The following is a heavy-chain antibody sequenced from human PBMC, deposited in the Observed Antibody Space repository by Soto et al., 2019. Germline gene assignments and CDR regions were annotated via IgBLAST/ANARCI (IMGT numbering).Heavy chain of an antibody. Sequence: WGSLRLSCAASGFTFISYSINFVRHSPGKWLEWVSSISSSSSYIYYADSVKGRFTISRDNAKNSLYLQMNSLRAEDTAVYYCARDKHPTGDTAMVGRDYYYYGMDVWGQGTTVTVSS. V-gene: IGHV3-21*01. CDR3: ARDKHPTGDTAMVGRDYYYYGMDV. D-gene: IGHD5-18*01. CDR1: GFTFISYS. J-gene: IGHJ6*02. CDR2: ISSSSSYI.